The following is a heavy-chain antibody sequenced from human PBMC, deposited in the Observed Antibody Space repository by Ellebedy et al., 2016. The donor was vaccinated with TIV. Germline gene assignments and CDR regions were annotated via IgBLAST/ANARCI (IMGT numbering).Heavy chain of an antibody. V-gene: IGHV1-18*01. Sequence: ASVKVSXXASGYTFTSYGISWVRQAPGQGLEWMGWISAYNVNTNYAQKLQGRVTMTTDTSTSTAYMELRSLRSDDTAVYYCARVHDFWSGYYTNYYYYYMDVWGKGTTVTVSS. CDR2: ISAYNVNT. CDR3: ARVHDFWSGYYTNYYYYYMDV. J-gene: IGHJ6*03. CDR1: GYTFTSYG. D-gene: IGHD3-3*01.